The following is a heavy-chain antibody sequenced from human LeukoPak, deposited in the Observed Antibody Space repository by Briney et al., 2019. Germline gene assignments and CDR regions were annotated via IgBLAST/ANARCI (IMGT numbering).Heavy chain of an antibody. J-gene: IGHJ4*02. CDR2: IKPDGSDQ. CDR3: ARENFQY. Sequence: PGGSLRLSCAASGFTFSSYWMNWVRQAPGKGLEWVANIKPDGSDQYYVDSVKGRFTISRDNAKNSLYLKMNSLRAEDTAVYYCARENFQYWAQGTLVTVSS. V-gene: IGHV3-7*04. CDR1: GFTFSSYW.